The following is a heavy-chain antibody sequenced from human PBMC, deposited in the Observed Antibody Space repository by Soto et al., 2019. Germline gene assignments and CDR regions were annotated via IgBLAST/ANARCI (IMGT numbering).Heavy chain of an antibody. D-gene: IGHD2-2*01. Sequence: PSETLSLTCTVSGDSVSGYYWYWIRQPAGKGLEWIGRMYTSGITNYSPSLKSRVTMSVDTPKNQFSLKLTPVTAADTAVYYCARDDKGVSAAMLYWGQGTLVTVSS. CDR2: MYTSGIT. CDR3: ARDDKGVSAAMLY. CDR1: GDSVSGYY. V-gene: IGHV4-4*07. J-gene: IGHJ4*02.